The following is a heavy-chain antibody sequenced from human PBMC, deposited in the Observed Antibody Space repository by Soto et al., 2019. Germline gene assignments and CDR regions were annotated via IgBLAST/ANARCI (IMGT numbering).Heavy chain of an antibody. CDR2: ISGSGGST. CDR3: AKDRYYDILTGYSKRYCDY. V-gene: IGHV3-23*01. J-gene: IGHJ4*02. CDR1: GFTFSSYA. D-gene: IGHD3-9*01. Sequence: LRLSCAASGFTFSSYAMSWVRQAPGKGLEWVSAISGSGGSTYYADSVKGRFTISRDNSKNTLYLQMNSLRAEDTAVYYCAKDRYYDILTGYSKRYCDYWGQGTLVTVSS.